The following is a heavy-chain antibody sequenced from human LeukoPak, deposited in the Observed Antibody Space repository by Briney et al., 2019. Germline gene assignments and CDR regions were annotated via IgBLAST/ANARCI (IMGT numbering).Heavy chain of an antibody. CDR2: VSWNSANI. CDR3: TKAPDSNWSGMDV. CDR1: GFTFSSYA. J-gene: IGHJ6*02. V-gene: IGHV3-9*01. D-gene: IGHD3-3*01. Sequence: GGSLRLSCAASGFTFSSYAMSWVRQAPRKGLEWVSGVSWNSANIAYADSVKGRFTISRVNAKNSLYLQMNSLRAEDTALYYCTKAPDSNWSGMDVWGQGTTVTVSS.